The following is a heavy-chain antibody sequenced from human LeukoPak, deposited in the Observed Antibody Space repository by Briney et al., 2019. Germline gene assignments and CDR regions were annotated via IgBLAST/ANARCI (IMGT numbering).Heavy chain of an antibody. CDR3: ARDQRAYYHMDV. CDR1: GGSMGSHY. V-gene: IGHV4-4*07. Sequence: SETLSLTCTVSGGSMGSHYWSWIRQPAGKGLEWIGRIYISGSTDYNPSLKSRVTMSVDTSKNQFFLKLSSVTAADTAVYYCARDQRAYYHMDVWGKGTTVTVSS. CDR2: IYISGST. J-gene: IGHJ6*03.